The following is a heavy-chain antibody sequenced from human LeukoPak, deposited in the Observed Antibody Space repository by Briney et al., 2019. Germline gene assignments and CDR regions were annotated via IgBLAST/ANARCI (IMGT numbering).Heavy chain of an antibody. CDR3: AKSRCGGDCYSRNAFDI. CDR2: ISNNGGYT. J-gene: IGHJ3*02. CDR1: GFTFSSSA. Sequence: GGSLRLSCAASGFTFSSSAMSWVRQAPGKGLEWVSAISNNGGYTYYADSVKGRFTISRDNSKNTLYLQMNSLRAEDTAVYYCAKSRCGGDCYSRNAFDIWGQGTMVTVSS. V-gene: IGHV3-23*01. D-gene: IGHD2-21*02.